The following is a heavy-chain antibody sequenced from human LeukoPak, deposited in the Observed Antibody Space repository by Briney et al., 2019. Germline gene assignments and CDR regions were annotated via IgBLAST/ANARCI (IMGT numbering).Heavy chain of an antibody. Sequence: ASVKVSCKASGYTFIDYYIHWVRQAPGQGLEWMGWINPNSGGTNYAQKFQGRVTMTRDTSITTTYMELSRLTPDDSAVYFCATEASCLNWFDPWGQGTLVTVSS. CDR2: INPNSGGT. J-gene: IGHJ5*02. CDR3: ATEASCLNWFDP. V-gene: IGHV1-2*02. D-gene: IGHD3-10*01. CDR1: GYTFIDYY.